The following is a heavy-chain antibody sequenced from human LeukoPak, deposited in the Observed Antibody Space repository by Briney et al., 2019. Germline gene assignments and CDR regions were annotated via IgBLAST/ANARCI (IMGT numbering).Heavy chain of an antibody. J-gene: IGHJ4*02. CDR1: GGSISGYC. Sequence: SETLSLTCTVSGGSISGYCWTWIRQPPGKGLEWIGDIYSTGKNNYNPSLKSRVTISLDTSKSHLSLNLTSVLAADTAIYYCVRRDTGWNYFDYWGQGILVTVSS. V-gene: IGHV4-4*08. CDR3: VRRDTGWNYFDY. CDR2: IYSTGKN. D-gene: IGHD6-19*01.